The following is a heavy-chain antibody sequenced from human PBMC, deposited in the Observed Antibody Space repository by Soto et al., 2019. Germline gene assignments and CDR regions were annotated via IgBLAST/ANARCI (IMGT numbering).Heavy chain of an antibody. CDR2: IIPIIGTA. J-gene: IGHJ4*02. CDR3: ARGGVDVVATSAFDY. D-gene: IGHD5-12*01. CDR1: GGTFNNYA. Sequence: QVQLVQSGTEVKKPGSSVKVSCKAAGGTFNNYAISWVRQAPGQGLEWMGGIIPIIGTAAYAHTFQGRLAISADESTGTTCMELSSLRSEDTALYYCARGGVDVVATSAFDYWGQGTLVTVSS. V-gene: IGHV1-69*01.